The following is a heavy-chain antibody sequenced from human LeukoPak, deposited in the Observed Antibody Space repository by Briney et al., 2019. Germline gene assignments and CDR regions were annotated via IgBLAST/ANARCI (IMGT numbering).Heavy chain of an antibody. V-gene: IGHV3-11*01. CDR1: GFTFSDYY. D-gene: IGHD3-22*01. J-gene: IGHJ3*02. Sequence: GGSLRLSCAASGFTFSDYYMSWIRQAPGKGLEWVSYISSSGSTIYYADSVKGRLTISRDNAKNSLYLQMNSLRAEDTAVYYCARERSSGYNDAFDIWGQGTMVTVSS. CDR3: ARERSSGYNDAFDI. CDR2: ISSSGSTI.